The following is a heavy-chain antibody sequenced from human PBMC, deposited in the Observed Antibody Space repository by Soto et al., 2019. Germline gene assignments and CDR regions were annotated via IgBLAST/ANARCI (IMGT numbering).Heavy chain of an antibody. J-gene: IGHJ6*02. V-gene: IGHV1-69*13. Sequence: ASVKVSCKASGGTFSSYAISWVRQAPGQGLEWMGGIIPIFGTANYAQKFQGRVTITADESTSTAYMELSSLRSEDTAVYYCARDQVPSYDILTGYYTHYYYGMDVWGQGTTVTVSS. CDR2: IIPIFGTA. D-gene: IGHD3-9*01. CDR3: ARDQVPSYDILTGYYTHYYYGMDV. CDR1: GGTFSSYA.